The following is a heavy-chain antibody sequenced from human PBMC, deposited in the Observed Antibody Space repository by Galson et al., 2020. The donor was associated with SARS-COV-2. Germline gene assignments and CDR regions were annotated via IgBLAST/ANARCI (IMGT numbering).Heavy chain of an antibody. Sequence: ASVKVSCKVSGYTLTELSMHWVRQAPGKGLEWMGGFDPEDGETIYAQKFQGRVTMTEDTSTDTAYMELSSLRSEDTAVYYCASGLSGSYLVDYWGQGTLVTVSS. D-gene: IGHD1-26*01. CDR2: FDPEDGET. J-gene: IGHJ4*02. CDR1: GYTLTELS. CDR3: ASGLSGSYLVDY. V-gene: IGHV1-24*01.